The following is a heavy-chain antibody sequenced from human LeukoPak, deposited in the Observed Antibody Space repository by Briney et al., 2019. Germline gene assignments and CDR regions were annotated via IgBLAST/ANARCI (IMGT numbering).Heavy chain of an antibody. V-gene: IGHV3-7*01. J-gene: IGHJ5*02. CDR2: IKQDGSEK. CDR1: GFTFSSYW. Sequence: PGGSLRLSCAASGFTFSSYWMSWVRQAPGRGLEGVANIKQDGSEKYYVDSVKGRFTLFRDNAKNSLYLQINSLRAEDTAVYYCARGLRGVIKFGWFDPWGQGTLVTVSS. CDR3: ARGLRGVIKFGWFDP. D-gene: IGHD3-10*01.